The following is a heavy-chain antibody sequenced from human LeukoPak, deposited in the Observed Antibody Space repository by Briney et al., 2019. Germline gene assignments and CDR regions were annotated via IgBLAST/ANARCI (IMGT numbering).Heavy chain of an antibody. Sequence: SETLSLTCAVYVGSFSGYYWSWIRQPPGKGLEWIGEINHRGSTNYNPSLMSQVPISVDQTKTQFSLNLTSVTAADTAVYYCASRSGGGYSYGSNWFAPWGQGTLVTVSS. J-gene: IGHJ5*02. V-gene: IGHV4-34*01. CDR3: ASRSGGGYSYGSNWFAP. CDR1: VGSFSGYY. D-gene: IGHD5-18*01. CDR2: INHRGST.